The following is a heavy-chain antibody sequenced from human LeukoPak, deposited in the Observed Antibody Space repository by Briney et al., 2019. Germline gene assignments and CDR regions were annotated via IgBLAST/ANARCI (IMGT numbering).Heavy chain of an antibody. J-gene: IGHJ6*02. Sequence: PGGSLRLSCTASGFTFSGYSMNWVRQAPGKGLEWVSYISSSSSTRYYADSVKGRFTISRDNAKNSLFLQMNSLRDEDTAVYYCAKDRLVPTASTRTVHMDVWGHGTTVTVSS. V-gene: IGHV3-48*02. D-gene: IGHD2-2*01. CDR1: GFTFSGYS. CDR2: ISSSSSTR. CDR3: AKDRLVPTASTRTVHMDV.